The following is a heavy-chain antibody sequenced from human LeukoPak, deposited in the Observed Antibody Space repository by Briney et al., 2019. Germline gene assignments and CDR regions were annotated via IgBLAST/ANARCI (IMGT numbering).Heavy chain of an antibody. CDR1: GGTFSSYA. CDR2: IIPIFGTA. D-gene: IGHD3-22*01. Sequence: SVKVSCKASGGTFSSYAISWVRQAPGRGLEWMGGIIPIFGTANYAQKFQGRVTITTDESTSTAYMELSSLRSEDTAVYYCASEKSGYNDYWGQGTLVTVSS. V-gene: IGHV1-69*05. J-gene: IGHJ4*02. CDR3: ASEKSGYNDY.